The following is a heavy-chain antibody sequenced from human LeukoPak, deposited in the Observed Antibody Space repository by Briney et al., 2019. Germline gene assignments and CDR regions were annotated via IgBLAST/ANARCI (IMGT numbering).Heavy chain of an antibody. Sequence: ASVKVSCKASGYTFTSYGISWVRQAPGQGLEWMGWISAYNGNTNYAQKLQGRVTMTRDTSISTAYMELSRLRSDDTAVYYCAREAIAVAGDFDYWGQGTLVTVSS. V-gene: IGHV1-18*01. D-gene: IGHD6-19*01. J-gene: IGHJ4*02. CDR1: GYTFTSYG. CDR2: ISAYNGNT. CDR3: AREAIAVAGDFDY.